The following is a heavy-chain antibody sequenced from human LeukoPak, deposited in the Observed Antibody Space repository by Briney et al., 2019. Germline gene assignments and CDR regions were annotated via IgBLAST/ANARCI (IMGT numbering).Heavy chain of an antibody. D-gene: IGHD3-10*01. CDR2: IYYSGST. Sequence: SETLSLTCTVSGGSVSSYYWSWIRQPPGKGLEWIGYIYYSGSTNYNPSLKSRVTISVDTSKNQFSLKLSSVTAADTAVYYCARARTMVRGVPPGVDYWGQGTLVTVSS. J-gene: IGHJ4*02. V-gene: IGHV4-59*02. CDR3: ARARTMVRGVPPGVDY. CDR1: GGSVSSYY.